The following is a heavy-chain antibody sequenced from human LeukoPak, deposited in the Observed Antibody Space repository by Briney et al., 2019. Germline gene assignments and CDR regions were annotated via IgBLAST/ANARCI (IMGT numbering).Heavy chain of an antibody. J-gene: IGHJ4*02. CDR2: TYYNSNWYN. CDR3: ARGWLQSGFDY. CDR1: GGSVSTNSFG. D-gene: IGHD5-24*01. Sequence: SRTLSLTFAITGGSVSTNSFGWNWLRQSPSRGLEWLGRTYYNSNWYNHYAVSVKSRIIINPDTSKNQFSLQLNSVTPEDTAVYYCARGWLQSGFDYWGQGTLVTVSS. V-gene: IGHV6-1*01.